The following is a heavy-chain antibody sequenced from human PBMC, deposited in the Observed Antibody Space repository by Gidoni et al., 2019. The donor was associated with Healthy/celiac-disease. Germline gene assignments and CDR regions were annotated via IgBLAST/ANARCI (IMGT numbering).Heavy chain of an antibody. D-gene: IGHD3-22*01. CDR3: ARGGNYYDSSGYFMYYFDY. CDR1: GFTFSSYG. CDR2: IWYDGSNK. J-gene: IGHJ4*02. Sequence: QVQLVESGGGVVQPGRSLRLSCAASGFTFSSYGMHWVRQAPGKGLEWVAVIWYDGSNKYYADSVKGRFTISRDNSKNTLYLQMNSLRAEDTAVYYCARGGNYYDSSGYFMYYFDYWGQGTLVTVSS. V-gene: IGHV3-33*01.